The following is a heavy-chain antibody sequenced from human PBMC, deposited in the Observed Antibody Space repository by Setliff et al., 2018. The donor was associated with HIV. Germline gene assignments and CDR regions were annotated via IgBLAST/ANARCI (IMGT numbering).Heavy chain of an antibody. J-gene: IGHJ6*03. Sequence: LPETLSLTCAVYGGSFSGYYWSWIRQPPGKGLEWIGEINHSGSTNYNPSLKSRITISVDTSKNQFSLTLNSVTAADTAVYYCARDEGVVAATETYYYYMDVWGKGTTVTVSS. D-gene: IGHD2-15*01. V-gene: IGHV4-34*09. CDR3: ARDEGVVAATETYYYYMDV. CDR1: GGSFSGYY. CDR2: INHSGST.